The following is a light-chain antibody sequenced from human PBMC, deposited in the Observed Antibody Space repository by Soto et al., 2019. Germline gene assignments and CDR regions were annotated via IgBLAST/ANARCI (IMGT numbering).Light chain of an antibody. V-gene: IGKV1-12*01. CDR1: QDISTW. CDR3: QQANSFPYT. Sequence: DIQMTQSPSFVSASVGDRVTITCRASQDISTWLAWYQQKPGRAPNLLIYTASSLQSGDPSRFSGSGSGTDFTLTISSLQPEDFATYYCQQANSFPYTFGQGTKLEIK. CDR2: TAS. J-gene: IGKJ2*01.